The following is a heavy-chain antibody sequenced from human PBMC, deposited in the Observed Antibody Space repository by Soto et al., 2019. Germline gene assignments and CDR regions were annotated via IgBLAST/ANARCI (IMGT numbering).Heavy chain of an antibody. J-gene: IGHJ6*02. D-gene: IGHD7-27*01. Sequence: SETLSLTCIVSGDSVTSGSYYWTWLRQPPGKGLEWIGYISYTGRTKYNPSLQSRVTISVDTSKNDFSLNLSSVTAADTAVYFCAREWGLLPYYVMNVWGQGTAVTVSS. CDR2: ISYTGRT. CDR3: AREWGLLPYYVMNV. V-gene: IGHV4-61*03. CDR1: GDSVTSGSYY.